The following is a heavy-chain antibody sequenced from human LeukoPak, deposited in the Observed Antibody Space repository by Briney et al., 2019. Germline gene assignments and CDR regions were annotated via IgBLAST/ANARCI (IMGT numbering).Heavy chain of an antibody. CDR3: VKSYYDSTGNSCWFDP. CDR2: IYTGGTT. V-gene: IGHV4-61*02. CDR1: GDSFSKSRDY. J-gene: IGHJ5*02. D-gene: IGHD3-22*01. Sequence: SETLSLTCTVSGDSFSKSRDYWNWIRQPAGKGLEWIGRIYTGGTTHYNPSLESRVTMSLDTSRTQVSLKRSSVTAADTAIYYCVKSYYDSTGNSCWFDPWGRGTLVSVSS.